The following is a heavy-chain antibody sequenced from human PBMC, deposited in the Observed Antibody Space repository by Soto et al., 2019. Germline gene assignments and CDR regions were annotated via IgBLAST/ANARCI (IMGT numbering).Heavy chain of an antibody. D-gene: IGHD5-18*01. CDR1: GFTFSSYW. CDR3: VSDFEGSYDYGPFDY. J-gene: IGHJ4*02. CDR2: IKQDGSEN. Sequence: DVQLVESGGGFVQPGGSLRLSCAASGFTFSSYWMSWVRQAPGKGLEWVANIKQDGSENYYVDSVRGRFTISRDNATNALYLQMNSLRAEDTAVYYCVSDFEGSYDYGPFDYWGQGTLVTVSS. V-gene: IGHV3-7*03.